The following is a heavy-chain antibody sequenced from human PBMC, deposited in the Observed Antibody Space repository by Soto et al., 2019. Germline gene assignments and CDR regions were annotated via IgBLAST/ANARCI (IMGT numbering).Heavy chain of an antibody. J-gene: IGHJ6*02. V-gene: IGHV3-21*01. CDR2: ISSSSSYI. CDR1: GFTFSSYS. CDR3: ARVTTVTTEGPYYYYGMDV. D-gene: IGHD4-17*01. Sequence: PGGSLRLSCAASGFTFSSYSMNWVRQAPGKGLEWVSSISSSSSYIYYADSVKGRFTISRDNAKNSLYLQMNSLRAEDTAVYYCARVTTVTTEGPYYYYGMDVWGQGTTVTVSS.